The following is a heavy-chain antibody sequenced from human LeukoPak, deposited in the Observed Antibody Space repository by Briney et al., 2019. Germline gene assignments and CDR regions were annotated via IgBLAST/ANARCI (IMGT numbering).Heavy chain of an antibody. J-gene: IGHJ4*02. CDR3: ARVRVATLDPREYYFDY. V-gene: IGHV4-39*01. CDR2: IYYSGST. D-gene: IGHD5-12*01. Sequence: SETLSLTCTVSGGSISSSSYYWGWIRQPPGKGLEWIGSIYYSGSTYYNPSLKSRVTISVDTSKNQFSLKLSSVTAADTAVYYCARVRVATLDPREYYFDYWGQGTLVTVSS. CDR1: GGSISSSSYY.